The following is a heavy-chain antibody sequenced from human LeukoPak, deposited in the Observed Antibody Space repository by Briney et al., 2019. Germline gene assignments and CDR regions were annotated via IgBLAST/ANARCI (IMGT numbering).Heavy chain of an antibody. D-gene: IGHD3-22*01. CDR1: GFTVSRNY. Sequence: GGSLRLSCAASGFTVSRNYMSWVRQAPGKGLEWVSVISSGGNTYYTDSVKGRFTISRDNSKNTLYLQMSSLRVEDTAVYYCARNDRGAFDIWGQGTMVTVSS. J-gene: IGHJ3*02. V-gene: IGHV3-53*01. CDR3: ARNDRGAFDI. CDR2: ISSGGNT.